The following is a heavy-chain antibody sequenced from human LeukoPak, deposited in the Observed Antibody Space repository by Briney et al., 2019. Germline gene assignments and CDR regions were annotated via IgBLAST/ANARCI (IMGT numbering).Heavy chain of an antibody. J-gene: IGHJ4*02. Sequence: ASVKVSCKASGGTFSSYAISWVRQAPGQGLEWMGGIIPIFGTANYAQKFQGRVTITAGESTSTAYMELSSLRSEDTAVYYCARGALWVVVVAATIFCYWGQGTLVTVSS. CDR1: GGTFSSYA. V-gene: IGHV1-69*13. CDR3: ARGALWVVVVAATIFCY. D-gene: IGHD2-15*01. CDR2: IIPIFGTA.